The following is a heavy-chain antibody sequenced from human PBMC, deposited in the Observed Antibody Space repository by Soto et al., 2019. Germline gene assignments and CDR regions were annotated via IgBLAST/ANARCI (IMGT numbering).Heavy chain of an antibody. CDR3: ASLSGVRFLDKGDY. CDR1: NGSFMGYY. Sequence: QVQLHQWGAGLLKPSEILSLTSAVYNGSFMGYYWTWVRQPPGKGLEWIGEIIQVGSPNYNPSLKGRVPISMDTPKQQFSLRLNALTAADTAVYYCASLSGVRFLDKGDYGGQGIQVTVS. J-gene: IGHJ4*02. D-gene: IGHD3-3*01. V-gene: IGHV4-34*12. CDR2: IIQVGSP.